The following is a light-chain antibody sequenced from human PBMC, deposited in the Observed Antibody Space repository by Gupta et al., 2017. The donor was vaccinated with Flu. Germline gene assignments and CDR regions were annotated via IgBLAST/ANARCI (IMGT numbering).Light chain of an antibody. CDR3: QQYGSSPPT. V-gene: IGKV3-20*01. CDR1: QSVNNTY. J-gene: IGKJ3*01. CDR2: GAS. Sequence: DILSLSPGERATLSCRASQSVNNTYLAWYQQRPGQPPRLLIYGASTRAADIPDRFRGSGSGTDFTLTISRLDPEDFAVYFCQQYGSSPPTFGPGAKVDIK.